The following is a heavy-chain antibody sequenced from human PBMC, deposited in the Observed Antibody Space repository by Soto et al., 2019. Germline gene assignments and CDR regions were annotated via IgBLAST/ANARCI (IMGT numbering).Heavy chain of an antibody. CDR2: VYYGGST. J-gene: IGHJ6*02. V-gene: IGHV4-39*01. CDR1: GGSISSSSYY. D-gene: IGHD3-22*01. CDR3: AGGDYYHSSGYYFYYYTMDV. Sequence: TLFLTCTVSGGSISSSSYYWGWFRQPPGKGLEWIGNVYYGGSTYYNPSLKSRVTISVETSKSQFSLKLSSVTAADTAVYYCAGGDYYHSSGYYFYYYTMDVWGQGTTVTVSS.